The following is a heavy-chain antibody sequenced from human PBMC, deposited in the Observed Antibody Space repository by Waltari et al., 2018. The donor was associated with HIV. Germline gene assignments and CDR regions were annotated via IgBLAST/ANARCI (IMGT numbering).Heavy chain of an antibody. CDR1: DGSLSGYY. CDR3: ARYSGRSTKDWFDP. V-gene: IGHV4-34*02. J-gene: IGHJ5*02. CDR2: VSHSGST. Sequence: QVQLQQWGTGLLKSSETLSLTCAVYDGSLSGYYWAWIRQPPGKGLEWIGEVSHSGSTEYNPSLKTRVTLSVDTSKNQFSLTMRLLTAADMAVYFCARYSGRSTKDWFDPWGQGTLVSVSS. D-gene: IGHD1-26*01.